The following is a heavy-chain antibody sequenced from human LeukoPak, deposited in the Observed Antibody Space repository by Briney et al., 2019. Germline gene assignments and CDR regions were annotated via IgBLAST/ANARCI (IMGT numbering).Heavy chain of an antibody. CDR3: ARGASRGSHAFDI. Sequence: SETLSLTCTVSGGSISSGDYYWSWIRQPPGKGLEWIGYIYYSGSTYYNPSLKSRVTISVGTSKNQFSLKLSSVTAADTAVYYCARGASRGSHAFDIWGQGTMVTVSS. CDR2: IYYSGST. D-gene: IGHD3-16*01. CDR1: GGSISSGDYY. V-gene: IGHV4-30-4*08. J-gene: IGHJ3*02.